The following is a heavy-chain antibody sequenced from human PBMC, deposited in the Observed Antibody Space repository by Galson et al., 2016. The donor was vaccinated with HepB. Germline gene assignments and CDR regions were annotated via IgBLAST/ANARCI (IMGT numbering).Heavy chain of an antibody. CDR3: ARHAIVILQSAIEYFDY. CDR2: ISYTGST. V-gene: IGHV4-39*01. D-gene: IGHD2/OR15-2a*01. J-gene: IGHJ4*02. Sequence: SETLSLTCTVSGGSFSNTNYYWGWIRQPPGKGLEWIASISYTGSTYYSPSLKSRLTISVDTSKKQKQVSLKLSSVTAADTAVYYCARHAIVILQSAIEYFDYWGQGTLFTFSS. CDR1: GGSFSNTNYY.